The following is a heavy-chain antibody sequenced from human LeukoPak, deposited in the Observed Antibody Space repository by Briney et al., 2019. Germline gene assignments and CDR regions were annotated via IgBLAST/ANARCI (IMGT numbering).Heavy chain of an antibody. CDR2: ISAYNGNT. J-gene: IGHJ4*02. CDR3: ARDAVPQQWLVRYFDY. Sequence: ASVKVSCKASGYTLTSYGISWVRQAPGQGLEWMGWISAYNGNTNYAQKLQGRVTMTTDTSTSTAYMELRSLRSDDTAVYYCARDAVPQQWLVRYFDYWGQGTLVTVSS. D-gene: IGHD6-19*01. V-gene: IGHV1-18*01. CDR1: GYTLTSYG.